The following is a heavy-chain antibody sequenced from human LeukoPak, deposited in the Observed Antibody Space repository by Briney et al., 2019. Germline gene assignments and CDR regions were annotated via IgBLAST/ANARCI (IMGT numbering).Heavy chain of an antibody. D-gene: IGHD4-17*01. CDR3: ARLGGVTTN. Sequence: SETLSLTCTVSGGSISSSSYYWGWIRQPPGKGVEWIGSIYYSGSTYYNPSLKSRVTISVDTSKNQFSLKLSSVTAADTAVYYCARLGGVTTNWGQGTLVTVSS. CDR1: GGSISSSSYY. CDR2: IYYSGST. J-gene: IGHJ4*02. V-gene: IGHV4-39*01.